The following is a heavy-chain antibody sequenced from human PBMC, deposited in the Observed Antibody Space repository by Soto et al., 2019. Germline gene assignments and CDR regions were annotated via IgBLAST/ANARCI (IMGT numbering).Heavy chain of an antibody. CDR1: GGTFSSYA. Sequence: SVEVSCKASGGTFSSYAISWVRQAPGQGLEWMGGIIPIFGTANYAQKFQGRVTITADESTSTAYMELSSLRSEDTAVFYCAREYSNSPAAFDHWGRGTLVTVSS. CDR3: AREYSNSPAAFDH. V-gene: IGHV1-69*01. CDR2: IIPIFGTA. J-gene: IGHJ4*02. D-gene: IGHD6-6*01.